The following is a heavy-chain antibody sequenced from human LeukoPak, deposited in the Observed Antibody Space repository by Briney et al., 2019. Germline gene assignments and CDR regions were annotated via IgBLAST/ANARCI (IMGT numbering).Heavy chain of an antibody. CDR2: ISGSGGST. CDR3: AKDTEDTANYYGMDV. Sequence: GGSLRLSCAASGSTFSSYAMSWVRQAPGKGLEWVSAISGSGGSTYYADSVKGRFTISRDNSKNTLYLQMNSLRAEDTAVYYCAKDTEDTANYYGMDVWGQGTTVTASS. CDR1: GSTFSSYA. D-gene: IGHD5-18*01. V-gene: IGHV3-23*01. J-gene: IGHJ6*02.